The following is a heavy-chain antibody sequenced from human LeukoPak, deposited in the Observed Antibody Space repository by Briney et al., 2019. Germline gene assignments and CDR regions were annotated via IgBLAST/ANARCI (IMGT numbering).Heavy chain of an antibody. D-gene: IGHD3-3*01. V-gene: IGHV1-8*03. CDR3: ARQGRSYDFWSGYYTRDCYYYYMDV. Sequence: GASVKVSCKASGYTFTSYDINWVRQATGQGLEWMGWMNPNSGNTGYAQKFQGRVTITRNTSISTAYMELGSLRSEDTAVYYCARQGRSYDFWSGYYTRDCYYYYMDVWGKGTTVTVSS. CDR2: MNPNSGNT. CDR1: GYTFTSYD. J-gene: IGHJ6*03.